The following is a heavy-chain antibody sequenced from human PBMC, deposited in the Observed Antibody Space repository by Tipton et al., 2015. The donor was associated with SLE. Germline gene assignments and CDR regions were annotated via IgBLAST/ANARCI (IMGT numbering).Heavy chain of an antibody. CDR1: GGSISSSNW. J-gene: IGHJ3*02. Sequence: SLRLSCAVSGGSISSSNWWSWVRQPPGKGLEWIGEIYHSGSTNYNPSLKSRVTISVDKSKNQFSLKLSSVTAADTAVYYCGRARVGMGYVFDIWGQGTMVTVSS. V-gene: IGHV4-4*02. CDR3: GRARVGMGYVFDI. CDR2: IYHSGST. D-gene: IGHD5-24*01.